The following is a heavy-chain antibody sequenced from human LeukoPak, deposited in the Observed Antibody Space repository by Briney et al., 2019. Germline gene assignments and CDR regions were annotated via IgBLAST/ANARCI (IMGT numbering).Heavy chain of an antibody. D-gene: IGHD1-26*01. CDR1: GGSISNYF. Sequence: SETLSLTCTVSGGSISNYFWSWIRQPPGKGLEWIAYIHYSDPTNYNPSLKSRVTISLDTSKNQFSLMLSSVTAADTALYYCARDRRWELLHAFDIWGQGTMVTVSS. V-gene: IGHV4-59*01. CDR3: ARDRRWELLHAFDI. CDR2: IHYSDPT. J-gene: IGHJ3*02.